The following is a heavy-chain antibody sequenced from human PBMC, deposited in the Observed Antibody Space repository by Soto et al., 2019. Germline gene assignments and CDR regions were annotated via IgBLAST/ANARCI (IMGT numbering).Heavy chain of an antibody. Sequence: SETLSLTCTVSGDSISSSNYFWGWIRQPPGKGLEWIGTIFYSGSTYYNPSLKSRVTISVDTSKNQFSLKLTSVTAADTALYYCARRYGWLYFDYWGQGSLVTAS. V-gene: IGHV4-39*01. CDR1: GDSISSSNYF. J-gene: IGHJ4*02. CDR2: IFYSGST. D-gene: IGHD6-19*01. CDR3: ARRYGWLYFDY.